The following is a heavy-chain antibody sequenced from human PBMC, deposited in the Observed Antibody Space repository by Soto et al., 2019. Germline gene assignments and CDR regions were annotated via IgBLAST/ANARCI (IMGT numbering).Heavy chain of an antibody. CDR1: GFSLSTSGMC. V-gene: IGHV2-70*11. CDR2: IDWDDDK. CDR3: ARTIVGAKITYFDY. Sequence: SGPTLVNPTQTLTLTCTFSGFSLSTSGMCVSWIRQPPGKALEWLARIDWDDDKYYSTSLKTRLTISKDTSKNQVVLTMTNMDPVDTATYYCARTIVGAKITYFDYWGQGTLVTVSS. J-gene: IGHJ4*02. D-gene: IGHD1-26*01.